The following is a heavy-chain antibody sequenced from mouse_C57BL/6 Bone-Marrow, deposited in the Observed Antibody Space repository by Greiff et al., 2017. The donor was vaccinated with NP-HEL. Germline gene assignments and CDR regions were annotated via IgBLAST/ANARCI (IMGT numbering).Heavy chain of an antibody. V-gene: IGHV2-2*01. D-gene: IGHD2-3*01. Sequence: QVHVKQSGPGLVQPSQSLSITCTVSGFSLTSYGVHWVRQSPGKGLEWLGVIWSGGSTDYNAAFISRLSISKDNSKSQVFFKMNSLQADDTAIYYCARDGYQFFYYFDYWGQGTTLTVSS. J-gene: IGHJ2*01. CDR3: ARDGYQFFYYFDY. CDR1: GFSLTSYG. CDR2: IWSGGST.